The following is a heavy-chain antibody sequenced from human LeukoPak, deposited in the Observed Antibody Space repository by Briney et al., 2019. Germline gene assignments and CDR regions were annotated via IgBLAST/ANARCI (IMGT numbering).Heavy chain of an antibody. V-gene: IGHV3-20*04. D-gene: IGHD3-10*01. J-gene: IGHJ4*02. Sequence: PGGSLRLSCAASGFTFDDSGMSWVRQAPGKGLEWVSGINWTGGSTGYADSVKGRFTISRDNAKNSLYLQMNSLRAGDTAVYYCARGWFGELVDYWGQGTLVTVSS. CDR3: ARGWFGELVDY. CDR1: GFTFDDSG. CDR2: INWTGGST.